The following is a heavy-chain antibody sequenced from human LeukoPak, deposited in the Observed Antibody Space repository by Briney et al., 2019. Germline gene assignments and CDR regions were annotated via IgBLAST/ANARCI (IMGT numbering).Heavy chain of an antibody. Sequence: GGSLRLSCAASGFSFSIYAMSWVRQAPGKGLEWGSTFFSDTGKTDYADSVKGRFTISRDTSKNTLYLQMSSLRAEDTAVYYCAKRGAGSGGLHHWGQGTLVTVSS. D-gene: IGHD6-19*01. CDR1: GFSFSIYA. V-gene: IGHV3-23*01. CDR3: AKRGAGSGGLHH. CDR2: FFSDTGKT. J-gene: IGHJ5*02.